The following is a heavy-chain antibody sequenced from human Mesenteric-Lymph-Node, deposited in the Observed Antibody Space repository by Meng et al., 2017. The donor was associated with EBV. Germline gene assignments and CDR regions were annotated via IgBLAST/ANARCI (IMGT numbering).Heavy chain of an antibody. CDR3: ASASDGYNFGIDR. CDR2: VYHSGTT. Sequence: QLLHCGTSLVYPSRTSSLACALSDDSCIGSSSCTWVGQPPGKGLEWIGEVYHSGTTNYNPSLKSRVTISVDKSENQFSLNLSSVTAADTAVYYCASASDGYNFGIDRWGQGTLVTVSS. D-gene: IGHD3-3*01. V-gene: IGHV4-4*02. CDR1: DDSCIGSSS. J-gene: IGHJ5*02.